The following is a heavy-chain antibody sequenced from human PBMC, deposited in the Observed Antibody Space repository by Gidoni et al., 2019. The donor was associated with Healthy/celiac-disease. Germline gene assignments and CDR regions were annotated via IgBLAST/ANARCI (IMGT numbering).Heavy chain of an antibody. CDR3: ARAGRGPLRYFDITLEFDY. V-gene: IGHV1-2*04. Sequence: QVQLVQSGAEVKKPGASVTVSCTASGYTFTGYYMHWVRQAPGQGLEWMGWINPNSGGTNYAQKFQGWVTMTRDTSISTAYMELSRLRSDDTAVYYCARAGRGPLRYFDITLEFDYWGQGTLVTVSS. J-gene: IGHJ4*02. CDR1: GYTFTGYY. D-gene: IGHD3-9*01. CDR2: INPNSGGT.